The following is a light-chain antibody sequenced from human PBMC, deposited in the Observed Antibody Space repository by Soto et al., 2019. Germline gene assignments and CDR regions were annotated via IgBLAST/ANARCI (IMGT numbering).Light chain of an antibody. CDR2: DAY. J-gene: IGKJ5*01. CDR1: QSFRGL. Sequence: EVVLTQSPVTLSLSPGETATLSCRASQSFRGLLAWYQQKPGQAPRLLIYDAYNRATGIPPRFSGSGSGTDFTLTISSLEPEDSAVYYCQQYGSSPITFGQGTRLE. V-gene: IGKV3-11*01. CDR3: QQYGSSPIT.